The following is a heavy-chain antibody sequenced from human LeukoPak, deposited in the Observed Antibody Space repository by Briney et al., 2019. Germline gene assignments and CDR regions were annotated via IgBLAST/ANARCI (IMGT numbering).Heavy chain of an antibody. CDR2: ITWDGGST. CDR1: GFTFDEYT. V-gene: IGHV3-43*01. D-gene: IGHD3-16*01. J-gene: IGHJ4*02. Sequence: GGSLRLSCAASGFTFDEYTMHWVRQAPGKGLEWVSLITWDGGSTYYANSVKGRFTITRDNSENSLYLQMDSLRTEDTALYYCATERSRYFDYWGQGTLVTVSS. CDR3: ATERSRYFDY.